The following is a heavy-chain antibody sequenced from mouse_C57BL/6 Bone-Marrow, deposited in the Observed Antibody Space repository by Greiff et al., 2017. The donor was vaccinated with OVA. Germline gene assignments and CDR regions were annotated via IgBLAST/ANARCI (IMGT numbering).Heavy chain of an antibody. D-gene: IGHD2-3*01. J-gene: IGHJ3*01. V-gene: IGHV1-64*01. CDR2: IHPNSGST. CDR1: GYTFTSYW. CDR3: AREAYDGYYVRFAY. Sequence: VQLQQPGAELVKPGASVKLSCKASGYTFTSYWMHWVKQRPGQGLEWIGMIHPNSGSTNYNEKFKSKATLTVDKSSSTAYMQLSSLTSEDSAVYYCAREAYDGYYVRFAYWGQGTLVTVSA.